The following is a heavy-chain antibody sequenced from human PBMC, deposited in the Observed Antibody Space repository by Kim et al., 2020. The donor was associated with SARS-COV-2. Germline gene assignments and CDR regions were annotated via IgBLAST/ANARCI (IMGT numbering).Heavy chain of an antibody. CDR3: AKRNIAAD. J-gene: IGHJ4*02. CDR1: GFTFSSNA. Sequence: GVSLRLSCVASGFTFSSNAMTWVRQAPGKGLQWVSTITGSGDSTAYADSVKGRFTISRDNSKNTLYLQMNSLRVEDTAVYYCAKRNIAADWGQGTLVTVST. V-gene: IGHV3-23*01. CDR2: ITGSGDST. D-gene: IGHD6-13*01.